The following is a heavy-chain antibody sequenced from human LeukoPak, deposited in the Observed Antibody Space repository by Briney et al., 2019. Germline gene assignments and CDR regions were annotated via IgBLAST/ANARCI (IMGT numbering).Heavy chain of an antibody. CDR3: ANGGTYSSGL. D-gene: IGHD3-22*01. CDR1: GFTFSNSW. V-gene: IGHV3-7*01. CDR2: IKPDGSAQ. J-gene: IGHJ4*02. Sequence: SGGSLRLSCAASGFTFSNSWMSWVRQAPGKGLEWVVTIKPDGSAQYYVDSVKGRFTISRDNAKNSLFLQINSLRAEDTAVYYCANGGTYSSGLWGQGTLVTVSS.